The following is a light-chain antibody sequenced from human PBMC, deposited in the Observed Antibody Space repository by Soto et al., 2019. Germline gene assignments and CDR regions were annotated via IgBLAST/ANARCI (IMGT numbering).Light chain of an antibody. CDR1: SSDVGGYNY. J-gene: IGLJ1*01. CDR3: SSYTSGSFYV. V-gene: IGLV2-14*01. Sequence: QSALTQPASVSGSPGQSITISCTGTSSDVGGYNYVSWYQQHPGKAPKLMIYAVSYRPSGVSNRFSGSKSGNTASLAISGLQAEDEADYYCSSYTSGSFYVFGTGTKLTVL. CDR2: AVS.